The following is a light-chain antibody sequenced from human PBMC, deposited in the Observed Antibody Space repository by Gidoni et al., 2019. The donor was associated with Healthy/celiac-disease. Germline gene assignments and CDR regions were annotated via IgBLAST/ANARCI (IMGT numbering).Light chain of an antibody. V-gene: IGKV1-5*01. CDR1: QSISSW. Sequence: DIQMTPSPSTLSASVGDRVTITCRASQSISSWLVWYQQKPGRAPKLLIYVASSLESGVPSRFSGSGSGTEFTLTISSLQPDDFATYYCQQYNSYSQTFGQGTKVEIK. CDR3: QQYNSYSQT. J-gene: IGKJ1*01. CDR2: VAS.